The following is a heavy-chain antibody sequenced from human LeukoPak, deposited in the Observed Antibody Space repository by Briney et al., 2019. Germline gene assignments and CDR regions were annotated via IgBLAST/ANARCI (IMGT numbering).Heavy chain of an antibody. J-gene: IGHJ4*02. Sequence: GGSLRLSCAASGFTFSSYAMSWVRQAPGKGLEWVSAISGSGGSTYYADSVKGRFTISRDNSKNTLYLQMNSLRAEDTAVYYCAKDPQRNSYSSGWWSDYWGQGTLVTVSS. V-gene: IGHV3-23*01. D-gene: IGHD6-19*01. CDR2: ISGSGGST. CDR1: GFTFSSYA. CDR3: AKDPQRNSYSSGWWSDY.